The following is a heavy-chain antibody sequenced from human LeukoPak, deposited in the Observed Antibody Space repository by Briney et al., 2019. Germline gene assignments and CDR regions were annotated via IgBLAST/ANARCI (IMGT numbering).Heavy chain of an antibody. CDR3: TVIDPTDYYMDV. CDR1: GFTFGDYA. CDR2: IRSKAYGGTT. D-gene: IGHD3-16*02. Sequence: GGSLRLSCTASGFTFGDYAMSWVRQAPGKGLEWVGFIRSKAYGGTTEYAASVKGRFTISRDDSKSIAYLQMNSLKTEDTAVYYCTVIDPTDYYMDVWGKGTTVTISS. J-gene: IGHJ6*03. V-gene: IGHV3-49*04.